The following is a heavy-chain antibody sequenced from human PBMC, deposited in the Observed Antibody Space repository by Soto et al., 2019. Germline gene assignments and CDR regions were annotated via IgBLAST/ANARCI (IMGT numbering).Heavy chain of an antibody. V-gene: IGHV1-2*02. CDR2: INPKRAVT. CDR1: GYTFTDYH. CDR3: ARGVSTDCSNGVCPSHYSHHMDV. D-gene: IGHD2-8*01. Sequence: QVHLVQSGAEVKNPGASMKVSCKASGYTFTDYHIHWVRQAPGHALEWMGRINPKRAVTHSVQKFQGRVTMTTDTSLNAAYMELSRLRSDDTAMYFCARGVSTDCSNGVCPSHYSHHMDVWGQGSTVAVSS. J-gene: IGHJ6*02.